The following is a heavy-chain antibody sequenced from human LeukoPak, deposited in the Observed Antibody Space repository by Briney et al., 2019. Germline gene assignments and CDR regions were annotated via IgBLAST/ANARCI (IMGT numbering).Heavy chain of an antibody. Sequence: PSETLSLTCTVSGGSISSYYWSWIRQPPGKGLEWIGYIYYSGSTNYNPSLKSRVTISVDTSKNQFSLKLSSVTAADTAVYYCARAREWLLPYYFDYWGQGTLVTVSS. J-gene: IGHJ4*02. CDR3: ARAREWLLPYYFDY. CDR1: GGSISSYY. D-gene: IGHD5-12*01. CDR2: IYYSGST. V-gene: IGHV4-59*01.